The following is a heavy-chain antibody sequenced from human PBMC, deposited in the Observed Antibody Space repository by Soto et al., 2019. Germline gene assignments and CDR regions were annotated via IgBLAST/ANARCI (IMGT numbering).Heavy chain of an antibody. CDR1: GVSISSGGYY. Sequence: QVQLQESGPGLVKPSQTLSLTCTVSGVSISSGGYYWNWIRHPPGKVLGWVGSIYYSGSTYYNPSLKSRVTIAVDTSKNQFSLKLNSVTAADTAVYYGARDQGGYCSITGGYLPEDFQHWGQGSLVTVSS. V-gene: IGHV4-31*03. D-gene: IGHD2-2*01. CDR3: ARDQGGYCSITGGYLPEDFQH. CDR2: IYYSGST. J-gene: IGHJ1*01.